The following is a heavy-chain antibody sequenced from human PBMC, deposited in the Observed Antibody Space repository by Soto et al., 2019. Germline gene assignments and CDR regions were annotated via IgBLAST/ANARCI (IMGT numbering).Heavy chain of an antibody. CDR1: GGSISSGGYS. CDR3: ARVPTP. CDR2: IYHSGSS. D-gene: IGHD2-2*01. V-gene: IGHV4-30-2*01. J-gene: IGHJ5*02. Sequence: QLQLQEFGSGLVKPSQTLSLTCAVSGGSISSGGYSWSWTRQPPGKGLEWIGYIYHSGSSYYNSSLKSRVTISVDRSKNQFSLKLSSVTAADTAVYYCARVPTPWGQGTLVTVSS.